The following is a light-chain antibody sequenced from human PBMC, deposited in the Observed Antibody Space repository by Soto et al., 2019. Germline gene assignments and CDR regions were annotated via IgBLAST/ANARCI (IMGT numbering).Light chain of an antibody. J-gene: IGLJ2*01. CDR2: YDF. V-gene: IGLV3-21*04. CDR3: QVWDTTNAHPI. CDR1: NIGDKA. Sequence: SYVLTQRPSVSVAPEKTARITCGGDNIGDKAVHWYQHRPGQAPVLVIYYDFERPSGIHERFSGSNSGNTATLTISRVEAGDEADYYCQVWDTTNAHPIFGGGTKLTVL.